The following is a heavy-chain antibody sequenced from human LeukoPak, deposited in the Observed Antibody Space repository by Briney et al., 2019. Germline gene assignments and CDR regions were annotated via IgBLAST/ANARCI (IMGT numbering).Heavy chain of an antibody. V-gene: IGHV3-23*01. J-gene: IGHJ5*02. Sequence: GGSLRLSCAASGFTFSSYAMSWVRQAPGKGLEWVSAIRGSGGSTYYADSVKGRFTISRDNSKNTLYLQMNSLRAEDTAVYYCAKGKDSSGWYVSFNWFDPWGQGTLVTVSS. CDR2: IRGSGGST. CDR3: AKGKDSSGWYVSFNWFDP. CDR1: GFTFSSYA. D-gene: IGHD6-19*01.